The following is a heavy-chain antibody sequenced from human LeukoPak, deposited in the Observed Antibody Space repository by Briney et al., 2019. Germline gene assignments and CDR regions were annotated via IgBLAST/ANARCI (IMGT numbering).Heavy chain of an antibody. Sequence: PSETLSLTCTVSGGSISSYYWSWIRQPPGKGLEWIGYIYYSGSTNYNPSLKSRVTISVDTSKNQFSLKLSSVTAADTAVYYCARQGSIVVVPAAESWFDPWGQGTLVTVSS. V-gene: IGHV4-59*08. CDR2: IYYSGST. J-gene: IGHJ5*02. CDR1: GGSISSYY. D-gene: IGHD2-2*01. CDR3: ARQGSIVVVPAAESWFDP.